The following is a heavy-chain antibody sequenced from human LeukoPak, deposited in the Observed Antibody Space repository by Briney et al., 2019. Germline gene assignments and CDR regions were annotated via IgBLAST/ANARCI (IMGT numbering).Heavy chain of an antibody. CDR2: IYYSGST. D-gene: IGHD1-26*01. CDR3: ARGGAGLNWFDP. J-gene: IGHJ5*02. CDR1: GGSISSSSYY. Sequence: SETLSLTCTVSGGSISSSSYYWGWIRQPPGKGLEWIGSIYYSGSTYYNPSLKSRVTISVDTSKNQFSLKLRSVTAADTAVYYCARGGAGLNWFDPWGQGTLVTVSS. V-gene: IGHV4-39*07.